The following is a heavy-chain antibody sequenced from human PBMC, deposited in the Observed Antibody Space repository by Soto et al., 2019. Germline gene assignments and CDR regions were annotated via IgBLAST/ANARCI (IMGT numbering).Heavy chain of an antibody. D-gene: IGHD6-13*01. CDR2: LSNSSSYI. CDR1: GFTFSSYS. J-gene: IGHJ2*01. V-gene: IGHV3-21*01. Sequence: EVQLVESGGGLVKPGRSLRLSCAASGFTFSSYSRHWVRQAPGNGLEWVSSLSNSSSYIYYADSVKGRFTISRDNAKNTLCVQVNSLSAEDKAVYYGDRGRAAGRAKRWFRLLGRGALVTV. CDR3: DRGRAAGRAKRWFRL.